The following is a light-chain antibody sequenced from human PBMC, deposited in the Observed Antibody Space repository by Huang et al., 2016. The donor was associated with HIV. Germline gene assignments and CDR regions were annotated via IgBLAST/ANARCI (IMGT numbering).Light chain of an antibody. CDR2: AAA. Sequence: DIQMTQSPSSLSASVGDRVTITCRASQSISHYLHWYHQKPGKAPKLRIYAAATLQSGVPSRVSGSGSGTEFTLTISSLQSEDLGTYFCQQSYSAPLYTFGQGTKLEI. CDR3: QQSYSAPLYT. CDR1: QSISHY. J-gene: IGKJ2*01. V-gene: IGKV1-39*01.